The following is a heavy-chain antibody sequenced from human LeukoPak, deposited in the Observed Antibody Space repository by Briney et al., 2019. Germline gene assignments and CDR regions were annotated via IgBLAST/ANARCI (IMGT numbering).Heavy chain of an antibody. CDR1: GFTFSIYA. CDR3: AKGMGIVVVTAPDY. V-gene: IGHV3-23*01. J-gene: IGHJ4*02. CDR2: ISGSGGST. Sequence: GGSLRLSCAASGFTFSIYAMSWVRQAPGKGLEWVSGISGSGGSTYYADSVKGRFTISRDNPKNTLYLQMNSLRIEDTAVYYCAKGMGIVVVTAPDYWGQGTLVTVSS. D-gene: IGHD2-21*02.